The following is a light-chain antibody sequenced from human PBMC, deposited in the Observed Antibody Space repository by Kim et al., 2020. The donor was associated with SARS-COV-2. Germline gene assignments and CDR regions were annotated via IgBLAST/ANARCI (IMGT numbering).Light chain of an antibody. CDR2: VEGSGSY. CDR3: ETWDSHIQV. V-gene: IGLV4-60*03. Sequence: QAVLTQSSSASASLGSSVKLTCTLSSGHSNYFIAWHQQQPGKAPRFLMKVEGSGSYNKGGGVPDRFSGSRSGADRYLIISNLHSEDEADYYCETWDSHIQVFGGGTQLTVL. J-gene: IGLJ3*02. CDR1: SGHSNYF.